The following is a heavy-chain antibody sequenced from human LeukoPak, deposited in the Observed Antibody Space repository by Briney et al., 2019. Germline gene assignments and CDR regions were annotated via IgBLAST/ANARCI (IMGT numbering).Heavy chain of an antibody. D-gene: IGHD3-22*01. Sequence: GGSLRLSCEGFGFTFSNYWMGWVRQAPGKGLQWVANIKTDGSEKYYVDSVKGRFTISRDNAKNSLYLQMNSLRAEDTAVYYCATYSSLNRREFQYWGQGTLLTVSS. CDR3: ATYSSLNRREFQY. V-gene: IGHV3-7*01. J-gene: IGHJ1*01. CDR1: GFTFSNYW. CDR2: IKTDGSEK.